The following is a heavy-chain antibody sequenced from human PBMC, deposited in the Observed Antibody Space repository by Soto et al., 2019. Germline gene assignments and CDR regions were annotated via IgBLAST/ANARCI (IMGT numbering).Heavy chain of an antibody. Sequence: QVPLVQSGAEVKKPGSSVKVSCKASGGTFGSYAISWVRQAPGQGLEWMGGIIPIPGTANYAQKFQGRVTIAADESTSTASMELSSLRSEDTAVYYCARSQGSSTSLEIYYYYYYGMDVWGQGTTVTVSS. J-gene: IGHJ6*02. CDR3: ARSQGSSTSLEIYYYYYYGMDV. CDR2: IIPIPGTA. V-gene: IGHV1-69*01. CDR1: GGTFGSYA. D-gene: IGHD2-2*01.